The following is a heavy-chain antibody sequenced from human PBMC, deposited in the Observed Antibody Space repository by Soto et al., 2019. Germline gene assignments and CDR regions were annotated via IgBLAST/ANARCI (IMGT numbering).Heavy chain of an antibody. CDR1: EFTFSNYA. J-gene: IGHJ4*02. D-gene: IGHD3-9*01. V-gene: IGHV3-23*01. CDR2: ISRGCYAT. CDR3: ASSFDFLTPYDY. Sequence: GGSLGLFCASSEFTFSNYAMTWVRHAPGTGLEWVSSISRGCYATYYADSVRGRFTVSRDNSENTLYLQMHSLRAEDSAIYYCASSFDFLTPYDYWGQGSLVTVSS.